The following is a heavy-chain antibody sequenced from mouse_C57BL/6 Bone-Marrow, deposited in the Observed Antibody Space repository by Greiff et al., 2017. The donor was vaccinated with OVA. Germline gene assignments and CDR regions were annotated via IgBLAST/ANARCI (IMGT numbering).Heavy chain of an antibody. Sequence: EVQLQQSGPELVKPGASVKISCKASGYTFTDYYMNWVKQSHGKSLEWIGDINPNNGGTSYNQKFKGKATLTVDKSSSTAYMELRSLTSEDSAVYYCARAYYSIPKHWYFDVWGTGTTVTVSS. CDR3: ARAYYSIPKHWYFDV. V-gene: IGHV1-26*01. CDR1: GYTFTDYY. D-gene: IGHD2-5*01. CDR2: INPNNGGT. J-gene: IGHJ1*03.